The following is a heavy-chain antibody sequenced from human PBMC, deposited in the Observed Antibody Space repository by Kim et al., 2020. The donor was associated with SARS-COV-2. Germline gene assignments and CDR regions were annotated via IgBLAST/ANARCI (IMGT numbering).Heavy chain of an antibody. D-gene: IGHD3-16*01. J-gene: IGHJ4*02. CDR3: ARRGSSQSPFDY. Sequence: SYNPSLKSRVTISVDTSKNQFSLKLSSVTAADTAVYYCARRGSSQSPFDYWGQGTLVTVSS. V-gene: IGHV4-30-2*04.